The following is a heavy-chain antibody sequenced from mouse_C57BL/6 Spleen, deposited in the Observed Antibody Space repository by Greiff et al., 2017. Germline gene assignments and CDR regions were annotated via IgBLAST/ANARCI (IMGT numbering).Heavy chain of an antibody. CDR1: GYTFTSYW. Sequence: VQLQQPGAELVKPGASVKLSCKASGYTFTSYWMQWVKQRPGQGLEWIGEIDPSDSYTNYNQKFKGKATLTVDTSSSTAYMQLSSLTSADSAVYYCARNGYYAAYWGQGTLVTVSA. J-gene: IGHJ3*01. V-gene: IGHV1-50*01. CDR2: IDPSDSYT. CDR3: ARNGYYAAY. D-gene: IGHD2-3*01.